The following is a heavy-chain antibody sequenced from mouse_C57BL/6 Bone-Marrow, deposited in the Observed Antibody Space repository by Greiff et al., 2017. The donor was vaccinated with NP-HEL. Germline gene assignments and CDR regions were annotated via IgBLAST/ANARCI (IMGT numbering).Heavy chain of an antibody. D-gene: IGHD2-1*01. J-gene: IGHJ4*01. Sequence: VQRVESGAELARPGASVKLSCKASGYTFTSYGISWVKQRTGQGLEWIGEIYPRSGNTYYNEKFKGKATLTADKSSSTAYMELRSLTSEDSAVYFFARSFLPYAMDYWGQGTSVTVSS. V-gene: IGHV1-81*01. CDR2: IYPRSGNT. CDR3: ARSFLPYAMDY. CDR1: GYTFTSYG.